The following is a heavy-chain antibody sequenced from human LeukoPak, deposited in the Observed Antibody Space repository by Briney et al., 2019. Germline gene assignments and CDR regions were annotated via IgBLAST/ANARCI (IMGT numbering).Heavy chain of an antibody. CDR3: AWVGIAAAAYYFDY. Sequence: GGSLRLSCAASGFTFSSYAMHWVRQAPGKGLEWVAVISYDGSNKYYADSVKGRFTISRDNSKNTLYLQMNSLRAEDTAVYYCAWVGIAAAAYYFDYWGQGTLVTVSS. CDR2: ISYDGSNK. J-gene: IGHJ4*02. CDR1: GFTFSSYA. V-gene: IGHV3-30-3*01. D-gene: IGHD6-13*01.